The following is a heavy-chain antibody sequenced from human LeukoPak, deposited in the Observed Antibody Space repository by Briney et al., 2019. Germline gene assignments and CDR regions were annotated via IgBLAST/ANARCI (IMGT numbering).Heavy chain of an antibody. Sequence: SETLSLTCAVYGGSFSGYYWSWIRQPPGEGLEWIGEINHSGSTNYNPSLKSRVTISVDTSKNQFSLKLSSVTAADTAVYYCARGLYSYGLSSSDWFDPWGQGTLVTVSS. V-gene: IGHV4-34*01. CDR3: ARGLYSYGLSSSDWFDP. CDR2: INHSGST. CDR1: GGSFSGYY. D-gene: IGHD5-18*01. J-gene: IGHJ5*02.